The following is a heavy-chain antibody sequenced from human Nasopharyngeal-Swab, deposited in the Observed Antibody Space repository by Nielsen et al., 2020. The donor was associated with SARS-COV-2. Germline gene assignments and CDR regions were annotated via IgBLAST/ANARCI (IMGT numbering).Heavy chain of an antibody. Sequence: GESLKISCAGSGFTFGSFGMTWVRQAPGKGLEWVSYISPSSGYIYYAESLKGRITISRDNGKNSVYLLMNSLRADDTAVYFCARQDRFYCYLDVWGKGTTVTVSS. CDR3: ARQDRFYCYLDV. CDR1: GFTFGSFG. J-gene: IGHJ6*03. D-gene: IGHD3-3*01. V-gene: IGHV3-21*01. CDR2: ISPSSGYI.